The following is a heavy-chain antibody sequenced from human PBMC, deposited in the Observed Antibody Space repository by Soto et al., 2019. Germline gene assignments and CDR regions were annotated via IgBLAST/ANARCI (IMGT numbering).Heavy chain of an antibody. CDR2: ISAYNGNT. CDR1: GYTFTSYG. D-gene: IGHD6-13*01. Sequence: ASVKVSCKASGYTFTSYGISWVRQAPGQGLEWMGWISAYNGNTNYAQKLQGRVTMTTDTSTSTAYMELRSLRSDDTAVYYCARDGGEGIAAAGSWFDPWGQGTVVTYSS. J-gene: IGHJ5*01. V-gene: IGHV1-18*01. CDR3: ARDGGEGIAAAGSWFDP.